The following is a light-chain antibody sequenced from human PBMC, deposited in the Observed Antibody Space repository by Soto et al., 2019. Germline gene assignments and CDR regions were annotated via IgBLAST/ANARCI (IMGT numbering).Light chain of an antibody. CDR2: GAS. Sequence: EIVMTQSPSTLSVSLGERATLSCRASQSVGSNLAWYQQKPGKAPRLLMYGASTRSPGIPASFSGTGSGAEVSLTTSSMQSDDYGAYYCQQNNNRPPWTFGQGTKVEIK. CDR1: QSVGSN. CDR3: QQNNNRPPWT. J-gene: IGKJ1*01. V-gene: IGKV3-15*01.